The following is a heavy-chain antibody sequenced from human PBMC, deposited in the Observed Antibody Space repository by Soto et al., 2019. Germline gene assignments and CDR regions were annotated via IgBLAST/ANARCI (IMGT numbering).Heavy chain of an antibody. V-gene: IGHV1-69*01. CDR3: ARETAAAEYYYYGMYV. J-gene: IGHJ6*02. Sequence: QVQLVQSGAEVKKPGSSVKVSCKASGGTFSSYAISWVRQAPGQGLEWMGGTITIFGTANYAEKFQGRVKMTEVAAKSTAYVKVNSQKLEHTDAYNCARETAAAEYYYYGMYVWGQEATFP. CDR2: TITIFGTA. CDR1: GGTFSSYA. D-gene: IGHD6-13*01.